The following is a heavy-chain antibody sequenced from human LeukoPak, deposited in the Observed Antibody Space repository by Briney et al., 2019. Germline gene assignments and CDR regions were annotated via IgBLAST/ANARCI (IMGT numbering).Heavy chain of an antibody. CDR3: ARGLRGWFDP. J-gene: IGHJ5*02. CDR1: GYTLTSYY. CDR2: MNPNSGNT. D-gene: IGHD5-12*01. Sequence: ASVKVSCEASGYTLTSYYINWVRQATGQGLEWMGWMNPNSGNTGYAQKFQGRVTMTRNTSISTAYMELSSLRSEDTAVYYCARGLRGWFDPWGQGTLVTVSS. V-gene: IGHV1-8*01.